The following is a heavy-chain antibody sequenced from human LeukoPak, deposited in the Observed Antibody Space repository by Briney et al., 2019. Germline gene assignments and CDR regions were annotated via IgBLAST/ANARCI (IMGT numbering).Heavy chain of an antibody. Sequence: PGGSLRLSCAASGFAVSGTHMSWVRQAPGKGLEWVANINQGGSDKYYVDSVKGRFTISRDNANNLLYLQMNSLRGEDTAVYYCTRDRSRAEDDWGQGTLVTVSS. D-gene: IGHD1-14*01. CDR1: GFAVSGTH. CDR2: INQGGSDK. CDR3: TRDRSRAEDD. J-gene: IGHJ4*02. V-gene: IGHV3-7*01.